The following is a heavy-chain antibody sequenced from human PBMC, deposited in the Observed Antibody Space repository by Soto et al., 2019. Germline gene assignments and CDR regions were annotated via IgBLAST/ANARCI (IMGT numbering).Heavy chain of an antibody. D-gene: IGHD2-15*01. CDR2: IYHSGTF. CDR3: VRSVPAATWAYNGMDV. CDR1: GGSVESSSC. V-gene: IGHV4-4*02. J-gene: IGHJ6*02. Sequence: KPSETLSLTCAVSGGSVESSSCWSWVRQAPGKGLEWIGEIYHSGTFNYNPSLASRVSVSVDKPTNQFSLNLNSVTAADTAVYYCVRSVPAATWAYNGMDVWGQGTTVTVSS.